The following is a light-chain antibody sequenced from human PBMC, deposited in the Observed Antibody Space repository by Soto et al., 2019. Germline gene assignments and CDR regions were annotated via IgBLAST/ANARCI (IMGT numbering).Light chain of an antibody. CDR1: QSVSSY. CDR2: DAS. J-gene: IGKJ5*01. CDR3: QQRSNWPIT. Sequence: EIVLTQSPATLSLSPGERATLSCRASQSVSSYLAWYQQKPGQAPGLLIYDASNRATGIPARFSGSGSGTDFTLTISSLVPEDFAVYYCQQRSNWPITFGQGTRLEIK. V-gene: IGKV3-11*01.